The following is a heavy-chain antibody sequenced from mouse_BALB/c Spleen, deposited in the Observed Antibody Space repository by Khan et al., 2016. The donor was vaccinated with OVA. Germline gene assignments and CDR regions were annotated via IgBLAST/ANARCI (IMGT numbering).Heavy chain of an antibody. CDR2: INPSTGYT. CDR3: ANHGRSSAWLTY. Sequence: QMQLEESGAELAKPGASVKMSCKASGYTFTSYWMHWVKQRPGQGLEWIGYINPSTGYTEYNQKFKDKATLTADKSSSTAYMQLSSLTSEDSAVYYCANHGRSSAWLTYWGQGTLVTVSA. V-gene: IGHV1-7*01. D-gene: IGHD1-1*01. CDR1: GYTFTSYW. J-gene: IGHJ3*01.